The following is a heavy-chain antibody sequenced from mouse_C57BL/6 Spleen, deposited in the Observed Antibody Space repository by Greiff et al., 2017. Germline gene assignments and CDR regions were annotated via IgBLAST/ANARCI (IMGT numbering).Heavy chain of an antibody. J-gene: IGHJ2*01. V-gene: IGHV1-50*01. CDR3: ARDYDYFDY. Sequence: VKLVESGAELVKPGASVKLSCKASGYTFTSYWMQWVKQRPGQGLEWIGEIDPSDSYTNYNQKFKGKATLTVDTSSSTAYMQLSSLTSEDSAVYYCARDYDYFDYWGQGTTLTVSS. CDR2: IDPSDSYT. CDR1: GYTFTSYW. D-gene: IGHD1-1*02.